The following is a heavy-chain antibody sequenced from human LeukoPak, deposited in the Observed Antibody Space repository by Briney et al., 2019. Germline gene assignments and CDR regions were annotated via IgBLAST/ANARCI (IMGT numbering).Heavy chain of an antibody. V-gene: IGHV3-9*01. J-gene: IGHJ4*02. Sequence: GGSLRLSCAASGFTFDDYAMHWVRQAPGKGLEWVSGISWNSGSIGYADSVKGRFTISRDNAKNSLYLQMNSLRVEDTALYYCVKDTGSIAVAYFDYWGQGTLVTVSS. CDR3: VKDTGSIAVAYFDY. D-gene: IGHD6-19*01. CDR1: GFTFDDYA. CDR2: ISWNSGSI.